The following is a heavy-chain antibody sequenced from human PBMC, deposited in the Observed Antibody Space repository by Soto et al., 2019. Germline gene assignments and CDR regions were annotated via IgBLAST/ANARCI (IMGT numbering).Heavy chain of an antibody. CDR2: IIPIFGTA. V-gene: IGHV1-69*13. CDR3: ARSRTTVVTQPYGMDV. CDR1: GGTFSSYA. J-gene: IGHJ6*02. Sequence: SVKVSCKASGGTFSSYAISWVRQAPGQGLEWMGGIIPIFGTANYAQKFQGRVTITADESTSTAYMELSSLRSEDTAVYYCARSRTTVVTQPYGMDVWGQGTTVTVSS. D-gene: IGHD4-17*01.